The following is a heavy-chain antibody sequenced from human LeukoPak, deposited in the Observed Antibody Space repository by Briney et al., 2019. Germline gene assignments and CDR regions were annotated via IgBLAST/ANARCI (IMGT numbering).Heavy chain of an antibody. J-gene: IGHJ4*02. V-gene: IGHV4-39*01. D-gene: IGHD2-2*01. CDR3: ARQDCSSTSCYHGDDY. Sequence: PSETLSLTCTVSGGSISSSSYYWGWIRQPPGKGLEWIGSIYYSGSTYYNPSLKSRVTISVDTSNNQFYLKLSSVTAADTAVYYCARQDCSSTSCYHGDDYWGQGTLVTVSS. CDR1: GGSISSSSYY. CDR2: IYYSGST.